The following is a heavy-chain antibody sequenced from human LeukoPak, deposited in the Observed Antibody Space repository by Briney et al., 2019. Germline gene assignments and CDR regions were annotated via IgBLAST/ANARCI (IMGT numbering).Heavy chain of an antibody. CDR1: GYTFTDYY. D-gene: IGHD5-18*01. CDR3: AREGYSYGPAAFDI. Sequence: SVKVSCKASGYTFTDYYMHWVRQAPGQGLEWMGGIIPIFGTANYAQKFQGRVTITADESTSTAYMELSSLRSEDTAVYYCAREGYSYGPAAFDIWGQGTMVTVSS. J-gene: IGHJ3*02. CDR2: IIPIFGTA. V-gene: IGHV1-69*13.